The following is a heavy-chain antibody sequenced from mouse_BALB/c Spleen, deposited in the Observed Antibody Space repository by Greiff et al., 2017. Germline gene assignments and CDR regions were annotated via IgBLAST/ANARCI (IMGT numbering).Heavy chain of an antibody. CDR2: INPSTGYT. V-gene: IGHV1-7*01. CDR1: GYTFTSYW. J-gene: IGHJ4*01. D-gene: IGHD2-1*01. Sequence: QVQLQQSGAELAKPGASVKMSCKASGYTFTSYWMLWVKQRPGQGLEWIGYINPSTGYTEYNQKFKDKATLTADKSSSTAYMQLSSLTSEDSAVYYCARTRGDLLWSTDYWGQGTSVTVSS. CDR3: ARTRGDLLWSTDY.